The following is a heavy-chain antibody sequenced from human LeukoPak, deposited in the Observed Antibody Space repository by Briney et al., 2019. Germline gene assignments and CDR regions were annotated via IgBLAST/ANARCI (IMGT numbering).Heavy chain of an antibody. CDR3: ARDYADYVGYFFFDY. Sequence: GGSLRLSCAASGFTFNNYAMNWVRQAPGKGLEWVSSISGGGETTYYADSAKGRFSISRDNSQNTLYLQMNSLRAEDTAVYYCARDYADYVGYFFFDYWGQGTLVTVSS. V-gene: IGHV3-23*01. CDR1: GFTFNNYA. CDR2: ISGGGETT. J-gene: IGHJ4*02. D-gene: IGHD4-17*01.